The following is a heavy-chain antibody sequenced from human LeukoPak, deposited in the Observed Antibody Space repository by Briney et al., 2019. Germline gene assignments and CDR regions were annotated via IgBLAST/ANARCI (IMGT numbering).Heavy chain of an antibody. J-gene: IGHJ4*02. Sequence: GGSLRLSCAASGFTFSHYAMSWVRQVPGKGLEWVSAISGSGGNTFYADSVKGRFTISRDNSKNTLYLQVNSLRAADTAIYYCAKVQEMDTILPPFHYWGQGTLVTVSS. CDR2: ISGSGGNT. CDR1: GFTFSHYA. D-gene: IGHD5-24*01. CDR3: AKVQEMDTILPPFHY. V-gene: IGHV3-23*01.